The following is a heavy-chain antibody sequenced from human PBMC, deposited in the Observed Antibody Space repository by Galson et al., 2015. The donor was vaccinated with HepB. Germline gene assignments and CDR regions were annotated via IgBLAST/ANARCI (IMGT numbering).Heavy chain of an antibody. D-gene: IGHD1-26*01. CDR2: INPNGGST. Sequence: SVKVSCKASGYIFTSYYIHWVRQAPGQGLEWMGIINPNGGSTSYAQKFQGRVTMTRDTSTSTVYMELSSLRSEDMAVYYCARRGYSGAYYYYYYMDVWGKGTTVTVSS. CDR3: ARRGYSGAYYYYYYMDV. J-gene: IGHJ6*03. CDR1: GYIFTSYY. V-gene: IGHV1-46*01.